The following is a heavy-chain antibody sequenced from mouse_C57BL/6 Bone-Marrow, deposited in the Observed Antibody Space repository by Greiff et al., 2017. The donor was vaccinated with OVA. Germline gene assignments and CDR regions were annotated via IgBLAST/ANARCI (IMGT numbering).Heavy chain of an antibody. V-gene: IGHV5-12*01. CDR3: ARQGYYGSSYWYFDV. Sequence: EVKLMESGGGLVQPGGSLKLSCAASGFTFSDYYMYWVRQTPEKRLEWVAYISNGGGSTYYPDTVKGRFTISRDNATTTLYLQMSRLKSEDTAMYYCARQGYYGSSYWYFDVWGTGTTVTVSS. CDR2: ISNGGGST. CDR1: GFTFSDYY. D-gene: IGHD1-1*01. J-gene: IGHJ1*03.